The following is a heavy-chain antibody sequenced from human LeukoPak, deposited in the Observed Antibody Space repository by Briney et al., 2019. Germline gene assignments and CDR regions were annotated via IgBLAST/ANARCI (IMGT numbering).Heavy chain of an antibody. CDR2: IIPIFGTA. J-gene: IGHJ5*02. Sequence: SVKVSCKASGGTFSSYAISWVRQAPGQGLEWMGEIIPIFGTANYAQKFQGRVTITTDESTSTAYMELSSLRSEDTAVYYCARDQIAAAGWFDPWGQGTLVTVSS. CDR3: ARDQIAAAGWFDP. D-gene: IGHD6-13*01. CDR1: GGTFSSYA. V-gene: IGHV1-69*05.